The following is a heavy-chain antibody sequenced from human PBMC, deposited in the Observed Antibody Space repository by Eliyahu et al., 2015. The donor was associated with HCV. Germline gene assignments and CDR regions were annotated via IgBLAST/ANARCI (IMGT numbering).Heavy chain of an antibody. D-gene: IGHD3-22*01. CDR3: ARSGSSGYFYGHF. J-gene: IGHJ4*02. Sequence: QVLLVQSGAEVKKPGASVKVSCKASGYTFTSYGISWVRQAPGQGLGWVGWSSXYNGNTNXAQKLQGRVTMTTDTSTSTAYMELRSLRSDDTAVYYCARSGSSGYFYGHFWGQGTLVTVSS. CDR1: GYTFTSYG. V-gene: IGHV1-18*04. CDR2: SSXYNGNT.